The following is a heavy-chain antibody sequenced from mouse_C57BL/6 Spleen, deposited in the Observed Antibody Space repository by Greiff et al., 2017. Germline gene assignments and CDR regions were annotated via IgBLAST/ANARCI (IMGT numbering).Heavy chain of an antibody. V-gene: IGHV1-50*01. Sequence: QVQLQQPGAELVKPGASVKLSCKASCYTFTSYWMQWVKQRPGQGLEWIGEIDPSDSYTNYNQKFKGKATLTVDTSSSTAYRQLSSLTSEDSAVYYCARGGDRWWYFDVWGTGTTVTVSS. CDR3: ARGGDRWWYFDV. J-gene: IGHJ1*03. D-gene: IGHD1-1*02. CDR2: IDPSDSYT. CDR1: CYTFTSYW.